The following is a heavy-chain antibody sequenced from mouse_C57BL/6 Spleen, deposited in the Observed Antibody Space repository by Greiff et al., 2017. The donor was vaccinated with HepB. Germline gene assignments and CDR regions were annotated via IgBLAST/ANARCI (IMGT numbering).Heavy chain of an antibody. D-gene: IGHD4-1*01. CDR2: IRLKSDNYAT. CDR1: GFTFSNYW. J-gene: IGHJ2*01. V-gene: IGHV6-3*01. CDR3: THWGDYFDY. Sequence: EVMLVESGGGLVQPGGSMKLSCVASGFTFSNYWMNWVRQSPEKGLEWVAQIRLKSDNYATHYAESVKGRFTISRDDSKSSVYLQMNNLRAEDTGIYYCTHWGDYFDYWGQGTTLTVSS.